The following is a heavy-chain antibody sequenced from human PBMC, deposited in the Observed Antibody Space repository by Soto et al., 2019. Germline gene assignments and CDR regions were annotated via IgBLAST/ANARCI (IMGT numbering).Heavy chain of an antibody. CDR2: INHSGST. Sequence: SETLSLTCAVYGGSFSGYYWSWIRQPPGKGLEWIGEINHSGSTNYNPSLKSRVTISVDTSKNQFSLKLSSVTAADTAVYYCARGTQWLVIFDYWGQGTLVTVSS. J-gene: IGHJ4*02. CDR1: GGSFSGYY. V-gene: IGHV4-34*01. CDR3: ARGTQWLVIFDY. D-gene: IGHD6-19*01.